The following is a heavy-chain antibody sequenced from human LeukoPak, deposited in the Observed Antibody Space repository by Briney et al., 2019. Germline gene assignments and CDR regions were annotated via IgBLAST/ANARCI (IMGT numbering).Heavy chain of an antibody. CDR3: ARPLRVVAATGPMGL. CDR1: GFTFSSYW. V-gene: IGHV3-7*03. CDR2: IKQDGSEK. J-gene: IGHJ4*02. Sequence: PGGSLRLSCAASGFTFSSYWMSWVRQAPGKGLEWVANIKQDGSEKYYVDSVKGRFTISRDNAKNSLYLQMNSLRAEDTAVYYCARPLRVVAATGPMGLWGQGTLVTVSS. D-gene: IGHD2-15*01.